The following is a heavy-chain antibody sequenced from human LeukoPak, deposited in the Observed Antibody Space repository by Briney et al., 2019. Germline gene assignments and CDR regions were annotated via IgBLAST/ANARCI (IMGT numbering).Heavy chain of an antibody. CDR2: INEAGHEE. CDR3: ATEYCTDKGNFDL. CDR1: GFPFSNYW. Sequence: GGSLRLSCAASGFPFSNYWMSWVRQSPGQALEGVANINEAGHEENYVDSVKGRLTISRDNAKNFLFLQMNSLRAEVTAVYYCATEYCTDKGNFDLWGRGALVTVSS. D-gene: IGHD2-8*01. V-gene: IGHV3-7*02. J-gene: IGHJ2*01.